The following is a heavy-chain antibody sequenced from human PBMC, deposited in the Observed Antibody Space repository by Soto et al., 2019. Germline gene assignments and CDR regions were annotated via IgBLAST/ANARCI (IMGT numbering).Heavy chain of an antibody. CDR3: ARDGADILTGYYYYYGMDV. D-gene: IGHD3-9*01. J-gene: IGHJ6*02. V-gene: IGHV3-21*01. CDR2: ISSSSSYI. Sequence: EVQLVESGGGLVKPGGSLRLSCAASGFTFSSYSMNWVRQAPGKGLEWVSSISSSSSYIYYADSVKGRFTISRDNAKNSLYLQMNSLRAEETAVYYCARDGADILTGYYYYYGMDVWGQGTTVTVSS. CDR1: GFTFSSYS.